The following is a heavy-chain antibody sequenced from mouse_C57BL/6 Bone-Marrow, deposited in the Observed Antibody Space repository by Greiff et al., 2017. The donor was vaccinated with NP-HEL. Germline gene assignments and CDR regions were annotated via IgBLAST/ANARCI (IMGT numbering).Heavy chain of an antibody. CDR2: IDPENGDT. D-gene: IGHD1-1*01. Sequence: EVQLQQSGAELVRPGASVKLSCTVSGFNIKDDYMHWVKQRPEQGLEWIGWIDPENGDTDYASKFQGKATITADTSSTTAYLQLSSLTAEDTDVYYCTTGGSSPYAMDYWGQGTSVTVSS. CDR1: GFNIKDDY. V-gene: IGHV14-4*01. J-gene: IGHJ4*01. CDR3: TTGGSSPYAMDY.